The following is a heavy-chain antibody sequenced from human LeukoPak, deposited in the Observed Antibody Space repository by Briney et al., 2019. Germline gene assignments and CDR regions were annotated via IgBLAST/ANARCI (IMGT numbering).Heavy chain of an antibody. CDR2: IYYSGST. CDR1: GGSISSYY. D-gene: IGHD3-22*01. CDR3: ARSILRYYYDASGYYPYYFDY. J-gene: IGHJ4*02. V-gene: IGHV4-59*12. Sequence: SETLSLTCTVSGGSISSYYWSWIRQPPGKGLEWIGYIYYSGSTNYNPSLKSRVTISVDTSKNQFSLKLTSVTAADTAVYYCARSILRYYYDASGYYPYYFDYWGQGMLVTVSS.